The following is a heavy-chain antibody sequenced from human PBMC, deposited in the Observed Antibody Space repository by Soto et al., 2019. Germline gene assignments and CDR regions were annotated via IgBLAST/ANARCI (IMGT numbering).Heavy chain of an antibody. CDR2: IYYSGST. CDR1: GGSISSSSYY. Sequence: SETLSLTCTVSGGSISSSSYYWGWIRQPPGKGLEWIGSIYYSGSTYYNPSLKSRVTISVDKSKNQFSLKLSSVTAADTAVYYCARSTHSSQSPLIDFWGQGTLVTVS. D-gene: IGHD6-6*01. V-gene: IGHV4-39*01. J-gene: IGHJ4*02. CDR3: ARSTHSSQSPLIDF.